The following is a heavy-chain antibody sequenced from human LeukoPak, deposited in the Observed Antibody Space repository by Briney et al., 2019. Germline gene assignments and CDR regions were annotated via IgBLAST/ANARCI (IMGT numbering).Heavy chain of an antibody. CDR2: INPNSGDT. J-gene: IGHJ4*02. CDR3: ARGTVGYFDY. D-gene: IGHD4-11*01. CDR1: GYTFTAYY. Sequence: GASVKVSCKASGYTFTAYYMHWVRQAPGQGLEWMGWINPNSGDTNYAQRFQGRVTMTRDTSITTTYMELNRLRSDDTAVYYCARGTVGYFDYWGQGTLVTVSS. V-gene: IGHV1-2*02.